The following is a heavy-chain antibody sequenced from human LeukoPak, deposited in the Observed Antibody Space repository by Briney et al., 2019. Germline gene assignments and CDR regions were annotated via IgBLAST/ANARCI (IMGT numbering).Heavy chain of an antibody. V-gene: IGHV1-3*01. CDR3: ARDLGSLRYFDWLLYGNWFDP. CDR1: GYTITSYA. J-gene: IGHJ5*02. CDR2: INAGNGNT. D-gene: IGHD3-9*01. Sequence: ASVKVSCKASGYTITSYAMHWVRQAPGQRLEWMGWINAGNGNTKYSQKFQGRVTITRDTSASTAYMELSSLRSEDTAVYYCARDLGSLRYFDWLLYGNWFDPWGQGTLVTVSS.